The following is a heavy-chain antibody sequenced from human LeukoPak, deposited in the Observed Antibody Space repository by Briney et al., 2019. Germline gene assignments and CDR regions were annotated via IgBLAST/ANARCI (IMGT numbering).Heavy chain of an antibody. CDR3: ARDAYRDGSGSSPNWFDP. D-gene: IGHD3-22*01. V-gene: IGHV1-46*01. CDR1: GYTFTNYY. CDR2: INPSGGTT. J-gene: IGHJ5*02. Sequence: ASVKLSCKTSGYTFTNYYIHWVRQVPGHGLEWMGIINPSGGTTNYAQKFQGRVTMTRDTSTSTVSMDLSSLTSDDTAIYYCARDAYRDGSGSSPNWFDPWGQGILVTVSS.